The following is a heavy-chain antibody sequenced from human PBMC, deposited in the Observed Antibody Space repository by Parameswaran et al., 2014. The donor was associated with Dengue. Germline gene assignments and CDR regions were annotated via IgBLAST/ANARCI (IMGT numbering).Heavy chain of an antibody. D-gene: IGHD3-10*01. V-gene: IGHV3-21*01. J-gene: IGHJ4*02. CDR2: INSGHGDI. CDR3: ARGHNSIVTIGFDY. Sequence: WIRQPPGKGLEWVSSINSGHGDISYAESVKGRFTISRDDAKNSLYLQLNSLRADDTAVYYCARGHNSIVTIGFDYWGRGTLVTVSS.